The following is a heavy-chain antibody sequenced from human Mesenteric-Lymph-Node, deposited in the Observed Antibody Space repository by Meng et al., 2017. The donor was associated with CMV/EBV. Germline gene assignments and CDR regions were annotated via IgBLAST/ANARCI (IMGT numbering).Heavy chain of an antibody. Sequence: SMNNYYWNWLRQPPGKGLEWIGHIYNTGGTNYNPFLKSRISMSLDTSKNQFSLKLSSMTAADTAVYYCATRSYYYDSSGGLGYYFDYWGQGILVTVSS. J-gene: IGHJ4*02. CDR2: IYNTGGT. D-gene: IGHD3-22*01. CDR1: SMNNYY. V-gene: IGHV4-59*01. CDR3: ATRSYYYDSSGGLGYYFDY.